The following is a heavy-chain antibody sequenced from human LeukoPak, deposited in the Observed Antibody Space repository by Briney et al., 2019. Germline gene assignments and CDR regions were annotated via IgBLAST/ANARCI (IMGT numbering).Heavy chain of an antibody. CDR1: GFTFSSYW. CDR2: IKQEGSEK. Sequence: GGSLRLSCAASGFTFSSYWMSWVRQAPGEGREWVANIKQEGSEKYYVDSVKGRFTISRDNAKNSLYLQMNSLRAEDTAVYYCARDFGDYGDPGWFDPWGQGTLVTVSS. V-gene: IGHV3-7*01. CDR3: ARDFGDYGDPGWFDP. D-gene: IGHD4-17*01. J-gene: IGHJ5*02.